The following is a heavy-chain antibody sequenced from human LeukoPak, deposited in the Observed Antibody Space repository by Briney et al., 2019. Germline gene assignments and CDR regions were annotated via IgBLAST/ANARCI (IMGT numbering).Heavy chain of an antibody. D-gene: IGHD2/OR15-2a*01. V-gene: IGHV3-74*01. CDR3: TRVGRPFYDY. CDR1: GLTFSNYW. CDR2: INSDGSST. Sequence: GGTPRLSCAVSGLTFSNYWMHWVRQAPGNGLVWVSRINSDGSSTTYADSMKGRFTISRDNTKNTLYLQMNSLSAEDTAVYFCTRVGRPFYDYWGQGTLVTVSS. J-gene: IGHJ4*02.